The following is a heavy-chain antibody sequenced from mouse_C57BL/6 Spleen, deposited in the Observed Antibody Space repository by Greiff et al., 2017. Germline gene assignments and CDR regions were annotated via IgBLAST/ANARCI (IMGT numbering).Heavy chain of an antibody. CDR3: ARETVWDY. Sequence: EVKLLESGPELVKPGASVKISCKASGYSFTDYNMNWVKQSNGKSLEWIGVINPNNGTTSYNQKFKGKATLTVDKSASTAYMKLKRLTSEVSEFYCWARETVWDYWGQGTTLTVSA. CDR2: INPNNGTT. V-gene: IGHV1-39*01. D-gene: IGHD1-1*01. CDR1: GYSFTDYN. J-gene: IGHJ2*01.